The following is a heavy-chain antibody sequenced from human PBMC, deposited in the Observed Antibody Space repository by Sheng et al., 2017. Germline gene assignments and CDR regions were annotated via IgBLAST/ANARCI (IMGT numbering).Heavy chain of an antibody. J-gene: IGHJ4*02. V-gene: IGHV3-30*18. Sequence: QVQLVESGGGVVQPGRSLRLSCAASGFTFSSYGMHWVRQAPGKGLEWVAVISYDGSNKYYADSVKGRFTISRDNSKNTLYLQMNSLRAEDTAVYYCAKDVWGGPYYWGQGTPGHRL. CDR2: ISYDGSNK. D-gene: IGHD3-3*01. CDR3: AKDVWGGPYY. CDR1: GFTFSSYG.